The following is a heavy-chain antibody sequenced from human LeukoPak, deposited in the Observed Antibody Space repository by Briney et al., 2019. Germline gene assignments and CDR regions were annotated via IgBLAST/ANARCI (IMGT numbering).Heavy chain of an antibody. CDR2: IRYDGSNK. Sequence: GGSLRLSCAASGFTFSSYGMHWVRQAPGKGLEWVAFIRYDGSNKYYADSVKGRFTISRDNSKNTLYLQMNSLRAEDTAVYYCARDTPLYDSSGSPSYYFDYWGQGTLVTVSS. V-gene: IGHV3-30*02. D-gene: IGHD3-22*01. CDR3: ARDTPLYDSSGSPSYYFDY. J-gene: IGHJ4*02. CDR1: GFTFSSYG.